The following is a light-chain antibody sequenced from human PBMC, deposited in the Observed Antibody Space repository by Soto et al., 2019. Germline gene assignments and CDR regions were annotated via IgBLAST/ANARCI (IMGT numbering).Light chain of an antibody. J-gene: IGKJ5*01. Sequence: EIVLTQTPSTLSLSPGERATLSCRASQSFNSIYLAWYQQKPGKAPRLLIYGASSRATGIPDRFSGSGSGTDFTLTISSLQSEDFAVYYCQQYNNWPLTFGQGTRLEI. CDR3: QQYNNWPLT. CDR1: QSFNSIY. CDR2: GAS. V-gene: IGKV3-20*01.